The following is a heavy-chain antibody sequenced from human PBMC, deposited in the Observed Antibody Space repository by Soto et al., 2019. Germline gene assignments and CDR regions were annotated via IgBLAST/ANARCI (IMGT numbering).Heavy chain of an antibody. V-gene: IGHV3-23*01. D-gene: IGHD3-16*01. CDR3: AKDRRAGGNSAFYFDF. J-gene: IGHJ5*01. CDR1: GFKFSSYA. Sequence: GGSLRLSCAASGFKFSSYAMSWVRQAPGKGLEWVSLISATGGGTYYADSVKGRFTISRDNSDNTLYLQVHSLGAEDTAVYYCAKDRRAGGNSAFYFDFWGQGAQVTSPQ. CDR2: ISATGGGT.